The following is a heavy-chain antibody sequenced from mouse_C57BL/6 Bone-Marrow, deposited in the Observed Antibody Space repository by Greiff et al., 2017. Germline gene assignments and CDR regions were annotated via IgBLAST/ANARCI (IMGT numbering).Heavy chain of an antibody. CDR2: IHPGSGST. V-gene: IGHV1-76*01. D-gene: IGHD1-1*01. CDR1: GYTFTDYY. Sequence: VPLQQSGAELVRPGASVKLSCQASGYTFTDYYINWVKQRPGQGLEWIARIHPGSGSTNYNEKFKGKATLTAEKSSSTAYMQLSSLTSEDAAVYFCARRDCGTWFAYWGQGTLLTVSA. CDR3: ARRDCGTWFAY. J-gene: IGHJ3*01.